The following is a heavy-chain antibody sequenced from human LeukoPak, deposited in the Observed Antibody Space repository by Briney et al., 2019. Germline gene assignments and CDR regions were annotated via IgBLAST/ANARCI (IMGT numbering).Heavy chain of an antibody. CDR3: ARGNPTSGNWPIFDY. J-gene: IGHJ4*02. Sequence: PGGSLRLSCAASGFTFTTYAMNWVRQAPGKGLEWISYISTTSSPIYYADSVKGRFTISRDNAKNSVYLQMNSLRVEDTAVYYCARGNPTSGNWPIFDYWGQGTLVTVSS. V-gene: IGHV3-48*01. CDR1: GFTFTTYA. CDR2: ISTTSSPI. D-gene: IGHD1-1*01.